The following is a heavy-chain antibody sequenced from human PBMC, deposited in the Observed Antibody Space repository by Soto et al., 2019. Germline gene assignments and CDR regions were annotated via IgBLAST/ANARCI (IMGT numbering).Heavy chain of an antibody. CDR2: IYYSGST. CDR1: GGSISSYY. J-gene: IGHJ6*02. CDR3: ARLGVGGDYYYGMDV. Sequence: SETLSLTCTVSGGSISSYYWSWIRQPPGKGLEWIGYIYYSGSTNYNPSLKSRVTISVDTSKNQFSLKLSSVTAADTAVYYCARLGVGGDYYYGMDVWGQGTTVTVSS. V-gene: IGHV4-59*01. D-gene: IGHD3-16*01.